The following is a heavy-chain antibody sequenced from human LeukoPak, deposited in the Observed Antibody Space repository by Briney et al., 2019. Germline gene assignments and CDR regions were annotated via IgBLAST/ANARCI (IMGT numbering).Heavy chain of an antibody. J-gene: IGHJ4*02. Sequence: PGGSLRLSCVGSGFIFSSSAVSWVRQAPGKGLEWVSGTSGGGTDTYYADSVKGRFTISRDNSKNTLYLQMNSLRAEDTALYYCAKGGRVDSSRPNTYSDYWGQGILVTVSS. CDR3: AKGGRVDSSRPNTYSDY. D-gene: IGHD3-9*01. CDR2: TSGGGTDT. CDR1: GFIFSSSA. V-gene: IGHV3-23*01.